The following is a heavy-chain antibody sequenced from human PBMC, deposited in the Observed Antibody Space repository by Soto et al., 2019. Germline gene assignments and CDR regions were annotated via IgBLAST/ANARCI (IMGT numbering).Heavy chain of an antibody. CDR2: IPYDGSNK. Sequence: QVQLVESGGGVVQPGRSLRLSCAASGFTFSSYGMHWVRQAPGKGLEWVAGIPYDGSNKYYADSVKGRFTISRDNSKNTLYLQMNSLRAEDTAVYYCAKDRWIQLWSGFDYWGQGTLVTVSS. J-gene: IGHJ4*02. CDR1: GFTFSSYG. D-gene: IGHD5-18*01. V-gene: IGHV3-30*18. CDR3: AKDRWIQLWSGFDY.